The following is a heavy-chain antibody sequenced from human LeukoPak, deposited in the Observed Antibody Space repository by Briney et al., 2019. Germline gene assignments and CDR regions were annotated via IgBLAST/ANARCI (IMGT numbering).Heavy chain of an antibody. Sequence: SETLSLTCTVSGGSISSSSYYWGWIRQPPWKGLEWIGSIYYSGSTYYNPSLKSRVTISVDTSKNQFSLKLSSVTAADTAVYYCARQSGIADYWGQGTLVTVSS. CDR2: IYYSGST. CDR1: GGSISSSSYY. J-gene: IGHJ4*02. V-gene: IGHV4-39*01. D-gene: IGHD6-13*01. CDR3: ARQSGIADY.